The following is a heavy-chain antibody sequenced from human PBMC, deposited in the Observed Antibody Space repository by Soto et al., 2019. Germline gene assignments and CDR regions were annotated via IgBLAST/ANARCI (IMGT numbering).Heavy chain of an antibody. V-gene: IGHV4-39*01. Sequence: LETLSLTCTVSGDSITSNSYFWAWIRQPPGKGLEWIGSIYYSGTTYYNPSLKSRVTISVDRSKNQFSLKLSSVTAADTAVYYCARHFSVDYFDIWGQGTMVTVSS. J-gene: IGHJ3*02. CDR1: GDSITSNSYF. CDR2: IYYSGTT. CDR3: ARHFSVDYFDI. D-gene: IGHD3-9*01.